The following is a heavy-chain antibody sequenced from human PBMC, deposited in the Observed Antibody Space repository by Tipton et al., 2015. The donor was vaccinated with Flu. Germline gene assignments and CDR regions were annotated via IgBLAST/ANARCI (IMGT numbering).Heavy chain of an antibody. Sequence: QVQLVQSGAEVKKPGSSVKVSCKASGGMSGSDAISWVRQAPGQGLEWMGRIFPVPEMPNYAQKFQGRVTITADRSTDTVYMELSSLKSDDSAVYYCAKTLGPLGVLGDWGRGTLVTVSS. J-gene: IGHJ4*01. CDR3: AKTLGPLGVLGD. D-gene: IGHD1-26*01. CDR2: IFPVPEMP. V-gene: IGHV1-69*09. CDR1: GGMSGSDA.